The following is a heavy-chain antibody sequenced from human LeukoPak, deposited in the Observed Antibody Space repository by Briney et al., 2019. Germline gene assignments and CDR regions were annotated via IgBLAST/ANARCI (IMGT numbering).Heavy chain of an antibody. D-gene: IGHD4-11*01. V-gene: IGHV3-30*18. CDR2: ISYDLSNK. Sequence: GASLRLSCAASGFTFSSYGMHWVRQAPGKGLEWVAVISYDLSNKYYADSVKGRFTISGDNSKNTLYMQMNSLRAEDTAVYYCAKDTFHVTTGYFDYWGQGTLVTVSS. CDR1: GFTFSSYG. CDR3: AKDTFHVTTGYFDY. J-gene: IGHJ4*02.